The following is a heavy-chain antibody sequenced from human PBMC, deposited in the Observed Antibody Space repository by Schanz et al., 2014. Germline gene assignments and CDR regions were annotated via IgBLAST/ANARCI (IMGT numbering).Heavy chain of an antibody. Sequence: EVQLVESGGGVVQPGKSLRLSCATSGFIFRSFGIHWVRQAPGKGLEWVSYVSRSTPDIYYADSVKGRFTMSRDNAKNSVFLQMNGLRAEDTAVYYCAKGRFGELSAFDIWGQGTMVTVSS. CDR2: VSRSTPDI. CDR3: AKGRFGELSAFDI. J-gene: IGHJ3*02. CDR1: GFIFRSFG. V-gene: IGHV3-21*04. D-gene: IGHD3-10*01.